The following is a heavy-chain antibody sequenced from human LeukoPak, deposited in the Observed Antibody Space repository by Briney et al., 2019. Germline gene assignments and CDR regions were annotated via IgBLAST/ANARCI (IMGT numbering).Heavy chain of an antibody. Sequence: SETLSLTCTVSGGSISSGSHYWSWIRQPAGKGLEWIGRIYTSGSTNYNPSLKSRVTISVDTSKNQFSLKLSSVTAADTAVYYCARHGSSGWYLGYFDLWGRGTLVTVSS. V-gene: IGHV4-61*02. J-gene: IGHJ2*01. D-gene: IGHD6-19*01. CDR1: GGSISSGSHY. CDR3: ARHGSSGWYLGYFDL. CDR2: IYTSGST.